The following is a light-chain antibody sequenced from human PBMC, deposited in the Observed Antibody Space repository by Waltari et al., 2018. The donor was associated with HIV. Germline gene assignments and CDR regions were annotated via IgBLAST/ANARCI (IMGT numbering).Light chain of an antibody. CDR2: HDS. J-gene: IGLJ3*02. CDR1: NIGSKS. Sequence: SYVLTQPHSVSVAPGQTARITCWGNNIGSKSLHWYRQKPGQAPVVVVYHDSGRPSGIPERFSGSNSGNTATLTLSRVEAGDEADYYCQVWDSSSHHWVFGGGTKLTVL. CDR3: QVWDSSSHHWV. V-gene: IGLV3-21*02.